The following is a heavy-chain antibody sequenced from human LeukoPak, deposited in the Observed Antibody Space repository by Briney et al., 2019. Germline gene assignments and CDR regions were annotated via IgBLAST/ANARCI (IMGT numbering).Heavy chain of an antibody. CDR3: ARRERKQGTYYYYYGMDV. V-gene: IGHV5-51*01. CDR1: GYSFTTFW. CDR2: IYPGDSDT. J-gene: IGHJ6*02. Sequence: GESLKISCKGSGYSFTTFWIGWVRQMPGKGLEWMGLIYPGDSDTRYSPSFQGQVTISADKSISTAYLQWSSLKASDTAIYYCARRERKQGTYYYYYGMDVWGQGTTATVSS.